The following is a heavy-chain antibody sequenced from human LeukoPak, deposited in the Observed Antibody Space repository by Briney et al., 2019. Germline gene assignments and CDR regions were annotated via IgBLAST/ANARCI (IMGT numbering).Heavy chain of an antibody. CDR1: GFTFGDYA. CDR2: IRSKAYGGTT. Sequence: GGSLRLSCAASGFTFGDYAMSWVRQAPGKGLEWVGFIRSKAYGGTTEYVASVKGRFTISRDDSKSIAYLQMNSLKTEDTAVYYCTRDHGLGGAFDIWGQGTMVTVSS. J-gene: IGHJ3*02. CDR3: TRDHGLGGAFDI. D-gene: IGHD3-16*01. V-gene: IGHV3-49*04.